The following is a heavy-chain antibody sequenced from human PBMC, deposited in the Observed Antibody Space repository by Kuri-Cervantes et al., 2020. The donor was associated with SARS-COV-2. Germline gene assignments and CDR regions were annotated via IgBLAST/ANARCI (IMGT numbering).Heavy chain of an antibody. V-gene: IGHV1-2*04. D-gene: IGHD3-10*01. CDR2: INPNRGGT. Sequence: ASVKVSCKASGYTFSGYYIYWVRQAPGQGLEWMGWINPNRGGTNYAQKFQGWVTMTRDTSISTAYMELSRLRSDDTAVYYCATGMVRGVIQSYYYGMDVWGQGTTVTVSS. CDR1: GYTFSGYY. CDR3: ATGMVRGVIQSYYYGMDV. J-gene: IGHJ6*02.